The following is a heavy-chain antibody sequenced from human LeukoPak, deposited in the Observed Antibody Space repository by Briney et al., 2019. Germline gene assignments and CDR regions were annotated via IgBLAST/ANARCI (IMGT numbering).Heavy chain of an antibody. Sequence: ASVKVSCKASGYTFTSYAMNWVRQAPGQGLEWMGWINPNSGGTNYAQKFQGRVTMTRDTSISTAYMEPSRLRSDDTAVYYCTSSGYYYVWAFDIWGQGTMVTVSS. CDR3: TSSGYYYVWAFDI. CDR1: GYTFTSYA. V-gene: IGHV1-2*02. J-gene: IGHJ3*02. CDR2: INPNSGGT. D-gene: IGHD3-22*01.